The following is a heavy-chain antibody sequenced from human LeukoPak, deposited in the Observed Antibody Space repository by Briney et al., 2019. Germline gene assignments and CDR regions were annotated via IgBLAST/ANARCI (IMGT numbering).Heavy chain of an antibody. J-gene: IGHJ4*02. CDR2: INHSGST. V-gene: IGHV4-34*01. CDR3: AREILGAAAAETGFDY. D-gene: IGHD6-13*01. CDR1: GGSFSGYY. Sequence: SETLSLTCAVYGGSFSGYYWSWIRQPPGKGLEWIGEINHSGSTNYNPSLKSRVTISVDTSKNQFSLKLSSVTAADTAVYYCAREILGAAAAETGFDYWGQGTLVTVSS.